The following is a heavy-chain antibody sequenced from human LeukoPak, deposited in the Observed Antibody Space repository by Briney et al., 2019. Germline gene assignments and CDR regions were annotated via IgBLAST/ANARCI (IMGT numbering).Heavy chain of an antibody. CDR1: GGSINAYY. Sequence: PSETLSLTCTVSGGSINAYYWSWIRQPPGRGLEWIAYVRDNGENNYNPSLKSRVAISVDTANNQISLRLNFVTAADTAIYYCARQPANTAAFDIWGLGTMVTVSS. J-gene: IGHJ3*02. D-gene: IGHD5-18*01. V-gene: IGHV4-59*08. CDR3: ARQPANTAAFDI. CDR2: VRDNGEN.